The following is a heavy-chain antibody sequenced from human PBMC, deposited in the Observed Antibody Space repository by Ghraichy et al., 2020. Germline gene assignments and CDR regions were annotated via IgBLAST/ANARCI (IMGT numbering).Heavy chain of an antibody. Sequence: ASVKVSCKASGYTFTSYGISWVRQAPGQGLEWMGWISAYNGNTNYAQKLQGRVTMTTDTSTSTAYMELRSLRSDDTAVYYCARRVKIFGVSDSGFGSRDYYYYYYMDVWGKGTTVTVSS. CDR2: ISAYNGNT. CDR1: GYTFTSYG. V-gene: IGHV1-18*01. CDR3: ARRVKIFGVSDSGFGSRDYYYYYYMDV. D-gene: IGHD3-3*01. J-gene: IGHJ6*03.